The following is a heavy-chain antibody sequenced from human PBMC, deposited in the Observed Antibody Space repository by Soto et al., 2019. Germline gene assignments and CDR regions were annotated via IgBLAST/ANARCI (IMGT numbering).Heavy chain of an antibody. Sequence: ASLKVSCKESGYTFTSYYRHWLLQAPPQGLEWMGIINPSGGSTSYAQKFQGRVTMTRDKSTSTVYMELSSLRSADSAVYYCARVATFYYYGMEVWGQGTMVTVSS. J-gene: IGHJ6*02. D-gene: IGHD1-26*01. V-gene: IGHV1-46*01. CDR2: INPSGGST. CDR1: GYTFTSYY. CDR3: ARVATFYYYGMEV.